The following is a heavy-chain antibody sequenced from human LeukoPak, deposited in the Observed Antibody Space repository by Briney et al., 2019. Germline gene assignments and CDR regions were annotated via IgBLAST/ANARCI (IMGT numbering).Heavy chain of an antibody. J-gene: IGHJ5*02. CDR3: ARGWEPPYNWFDP. CDR1: GGTFSSYA. CDR2: IIPIFGTA. D-gene: IGHD1-26*01. V-gene: IGHV1-69*13. Sequence: ASVKVSCKASGGTFSSYAISWVRQAPGQGLEWMGGIIPIFGTAKYAQKFQGRVTITADESTSTAYMELSSLRSDDTAVYYCARGWEPPYNWFDPWGQGTLVTVSS.